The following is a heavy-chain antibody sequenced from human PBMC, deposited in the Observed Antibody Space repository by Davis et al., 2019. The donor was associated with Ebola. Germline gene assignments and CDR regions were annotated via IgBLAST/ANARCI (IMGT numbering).Heavy chain of an antibody. CDR1: GFSLSTSGMR. J-gene: IGHJ3*02. CDR2: IDWDDDK. V-gene: IGHV2-70*04. CDR3: ARILPHNDAFDI. Sequence: SGPTLVKPTQTLTLTCTFSGFSLSTSGMRVSWIRQPPGKALEWLARIDWDDDKFYSTTLKTRLTISKDTSKNQVVLTMTNMDPVDTATYYCARILPHNDAFDIWGQGTMVTVSS.